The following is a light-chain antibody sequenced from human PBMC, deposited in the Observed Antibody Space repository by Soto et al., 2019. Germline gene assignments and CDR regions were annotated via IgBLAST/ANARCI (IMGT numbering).Light chain of an antibody. CDR3: QHYNNWPLT. CDR1: QNIRSS. J-gene: IGKJ4*01. CDR2: RAS. Sequence: MTRPPAPLSSLPREGVTPPSMASQNIRSSLAWYQQKPGQAPRLLIYRASTMATGIPARFSGSRSGAEFTLTINSLQPEDFAVYYCQHYNNWPLTFGQGTTGDIK. V-gene: IGKV3-15*01.